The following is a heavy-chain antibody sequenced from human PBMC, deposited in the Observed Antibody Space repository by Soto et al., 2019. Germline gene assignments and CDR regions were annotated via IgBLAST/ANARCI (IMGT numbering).Heavy chain of an antibody. CDR3: ARDGGYSSGWYLDV. V-gene: IGHV4-31*11. J-gene: IGHJ6*02. Sequence: SETLSLPCAFSCGSITSPGYYWTWIRQHPGKGLEWIGYIYYSGGTSYNPSLNSRLAISVDTSKSHFSLKLSSVTAADTAVYYCARDGGYSSGWYLDVWGQGTPVTVSS. CDR2: IYYSGGT. CDR1: CGSITSPGYY. D-gene: IGHD6-19*01.